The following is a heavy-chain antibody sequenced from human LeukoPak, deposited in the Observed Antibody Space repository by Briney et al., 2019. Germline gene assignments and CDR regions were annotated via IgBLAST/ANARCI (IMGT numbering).Heavy chain of an antibody. CDR1: GGSISSYY. CDR2: IYYSGST. CDR3: ARVGWGSSGYHKLNFDY. J-gene: IGHJ4*02. V-gene: IGHV4-59*01. Sequence: SETLSLTCTVSGGSISSYYWSWIRQPPGKGLEWIGHIYYSGSTNYNPSLKSRVTISVDTSKNQFSLKLSSVTAADTAVYYCARVGWGSSGYHKLNFDYWGQGTLVTVSS. D-gene: IGHD3-22*01.